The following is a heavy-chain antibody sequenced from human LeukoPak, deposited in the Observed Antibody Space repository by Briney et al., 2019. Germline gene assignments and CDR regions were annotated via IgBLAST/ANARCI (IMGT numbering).Heavy chain of an antibody. CDR3: ARGWSFDC. J-gene: IGHJ4*02. CDR1: GDSVSSNSAA. D-gene: IGHD6-19*01. CDR2: TYYRSKWYN. V-gene: IGHV6-1*01. Sequence: SQTLSLTCAISGDSVSSNSAAWNWIRQSPSRGLEWLGRTYYRSKWYNDYAASVKSRITFNPDTSNNQFSLQLISVTPEDTAVYYYARGWSFDCWGQGTLVTVSS.